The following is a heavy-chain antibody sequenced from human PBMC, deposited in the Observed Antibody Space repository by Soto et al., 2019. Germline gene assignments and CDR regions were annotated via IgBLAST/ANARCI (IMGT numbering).Heavy chain of an antibody. Sequence: GASVKVSCKASGYTITSYAMHWVRQAHEQRLEWMGWINAGNGNTKYSQKFQGRVTITRDTSASTAYMELSSLRSEDTAVYYCARDHRYCSSTSCSDAFDIWGQGTMVTVSS. CDR3: ARDHRYCSSTSCSDAFDI. V-gene: IGHV1-3*01. D-gene: IGHD2-2*01. J-gene: IGHJ3*02. CDR1: GYTITSYA. CDR2: INAGNGNT.